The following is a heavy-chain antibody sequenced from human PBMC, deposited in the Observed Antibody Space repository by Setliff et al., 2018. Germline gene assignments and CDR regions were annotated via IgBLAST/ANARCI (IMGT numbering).Heavy chain of an antibody. CDR3: TSSSSPRGGAFDI. D-gene: IGHD6-6*01. CDR1: GYTFTRYA. Sequence: ASVKVSCKASGYTFTRYAMNWVRQAPGQGLEWMGWINTNTGNPTYAQGFTGRFVFSLDTSVSTAYLQISSLKAEDTAVYYCTSSSSPRGGAFDIWGQGTMVTVSS. CDR2: INTNTGNP. J-gene: IGHJ3*02. V-gene: IGHV7-4-1*02.